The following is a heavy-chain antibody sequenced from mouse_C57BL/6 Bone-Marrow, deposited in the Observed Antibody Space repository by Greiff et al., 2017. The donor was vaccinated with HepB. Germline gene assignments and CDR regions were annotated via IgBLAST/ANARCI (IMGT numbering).Heavy chain of an antibody. D-gene: IGHD2-4*01. CDR1: GFTFSSYA. J-gene: IGHJ3*01. CDR2: ISSGGDYI. Sequence: EVKLLESGEGLVKPGGSLKLSCAASGFTFSSYAMSWVRQTPEKRLEWVAYISSGGDYIYYADTVKGRFTISRDNARNTLYLQMSSLKSEDTAMYYCTREGDYERFAYWGQGTLVTVSA. CDR3: TREGDYERFAY. V-gene: IGHV5-9-1*02.